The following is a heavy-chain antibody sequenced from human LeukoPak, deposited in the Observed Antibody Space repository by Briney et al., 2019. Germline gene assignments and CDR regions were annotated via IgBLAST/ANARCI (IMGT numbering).Heavy chain of an antibody. CDR3: AKAQLNYDILTGYYADPDAFDI. D-gene: IGHD3-9*01. J-gene: IGHJ3*02. Sequence: SLRLSCAASGFTFSSYGMHWVRQAPGKGLEWVAVISDDGSNKHYTDSVKGRFTISRDNSKNTMLLQMNSLRAEDTAVYYCAKAQLNYDILTGYYADPDAFDIWGQGTMVTVSS. V-gene: IGHV3-30*18. CDR2: ISDDGSNK. CDR1: GFTFSSYG.